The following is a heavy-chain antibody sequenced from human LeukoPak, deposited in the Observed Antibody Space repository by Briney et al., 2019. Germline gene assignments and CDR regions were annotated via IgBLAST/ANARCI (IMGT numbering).Heavy chain of an antibody. CDR2: IKEDGSET. J-gene: IGHJ4*02. V-gene: IGHV3-7*03. CDR3: AKDVKTTVTTYLHY. Sequence: GGSLRLSCVASGLNFNSRWMDWVRRAPGQGLEWVASIKEDGSETHYVGSVRGRFTISRDNAKNTLYLQMNSLRAEDTAVYYCAKDVKTTVTTYLHYWGQGTLVTVSS. D-gene: IGHD4-17*01. CDR1: GLNFNSRW.